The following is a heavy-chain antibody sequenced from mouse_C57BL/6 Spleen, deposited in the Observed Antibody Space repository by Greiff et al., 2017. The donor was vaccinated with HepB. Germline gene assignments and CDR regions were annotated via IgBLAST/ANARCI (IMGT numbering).Heavy chain of an antibody. CDR3: AREGYDVPYYFDY. Sequence: VQLQQSGAELARPGASVKMSCKASGYTFTSYTMHWVKQRPGQGLEWIGYINPSSGYTKYNQKFKDKATLTADKSSSTAYMQLSSLTSEDSAVYYCAREGYDVPYYFDYWGQGTTLTVSS. V-gene: IGHV1-4*01. CDR2: INPSSGYT. CDR1: GYTFTSYT. J-gene: IGHJ2*01. D-gene: IGHD2-2*01.